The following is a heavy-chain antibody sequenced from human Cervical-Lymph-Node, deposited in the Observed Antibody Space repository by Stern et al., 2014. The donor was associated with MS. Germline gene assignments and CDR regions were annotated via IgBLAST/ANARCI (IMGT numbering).Heavy chain of an antibody. CDR1: GYTFTNFY. Sequence: QVQLVQSGADVKKPGASVKVSCKASGYTFTNFYLHWVRQAPGQGLEWMGRITPNSGDSNFAQRLQGRATLTRDTSINTAYMKLRRLRYDDTAVYYCARFFVYGMDVWGQGTTVTVSS. J-gene: IGHJ6*02. V-gene: IGHV1-2*02. CDR2: ITPNSGDS. CDR3: ARFFVYGMDV.